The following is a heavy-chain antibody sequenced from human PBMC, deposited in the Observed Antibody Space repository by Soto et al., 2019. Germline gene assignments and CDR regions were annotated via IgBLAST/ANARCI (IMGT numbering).Heavy chain of an antibody. V-gene: IGHV3-66*01. CDR1: GFTVGSAY. CDR3: ARDPWVGDIGDY. Sequence: DVQLVESGGGLVLRGESLRLSCAASGFTVGSAYMSWVRQAPGKGLEWVAGIYSAGNTYYADSVKGRFTISRDTSKNRLYLQMNSLRAEDAAIYYCARDPWVGDIGDYWGQGTLVTVSS. D-gene: IGHD4-17*01. CDR2: IYSAGNT. J-gene: IGHJ4*02.